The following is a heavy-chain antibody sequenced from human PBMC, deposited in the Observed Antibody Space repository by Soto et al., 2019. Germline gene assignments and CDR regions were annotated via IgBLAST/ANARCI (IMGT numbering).Heavy chain of an antibody. J-gene: IGHJ6*02. V-gene: IGHV3-30*18. D-gene: IGHD3-10*01. CDR2: ISYDGSKK. CDR1: GFTFTSYG. CDR3: AKTWFGEDNYGMDV. Sequence: QVQLVESGGGVVQPGTSLRLSCAASGFTFTSYGLHWVRQAPGKGLEWVAGISYDGSKKYFADSVKGRFTISRDNPRSTLFLDMHSLRGEDTAIYYCAKTWFGEDNYGMDVWGQGTTVTVSS.